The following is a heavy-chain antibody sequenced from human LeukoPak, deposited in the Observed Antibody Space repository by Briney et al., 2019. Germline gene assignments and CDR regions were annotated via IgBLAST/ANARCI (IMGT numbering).Heavy chain of an antibody. CDR3: ARAPCGGDCYSDY. J-gene: IGHJ4*02. Sequence: SETLSLTCTVSGASISSHYWSWIRQPPGKGLEWIGEIIHSGSTNYNPSLKSRVTISVDTSKNQFSLKLSSVTAADTAVYYCARAPCGGDCYSDYWGQGTLVTVSS. CDR2: IIHSGST. V-gene: IGHV4-34*12. D-gene: IGHD2-21*02. CDR1: GASISSHY.